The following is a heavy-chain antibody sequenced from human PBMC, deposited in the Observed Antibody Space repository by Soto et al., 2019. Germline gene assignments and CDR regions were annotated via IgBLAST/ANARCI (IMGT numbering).Heavy chain of an antibody. CDR1: GVTFSSYA. D-gene: IGHD6-6*01. Sequence: QVQLVQSGAEVKKPGSSVKVSCKASGVTFSSYAISWVRQAPGQGLEWMGGIIPIFGTANYAQKFQGRVTITADESTSTAYMELSSLRSEDTAVYYCAQHSSSGRYYYYGMDVWGQGTTVTVSS. CDR2: IIPIFGTA. J-gene: IGHJ6*02. CDR3: AQHSSSGRYYYYGMDV. V-gene: IGHV1-69*12.